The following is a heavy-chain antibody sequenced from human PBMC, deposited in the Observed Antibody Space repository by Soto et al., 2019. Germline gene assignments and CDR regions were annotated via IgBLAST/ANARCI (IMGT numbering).Heavy chain of an antibody. CDR1: GTIFSSYT. J-gene: IGHJ6*02. CDR2: IIPILGET. Sequence: QVQLVQSGAEVKKPGSSVRVSCKASGTIFSSYTISWVRQAPGQGLEWMGRIIPILGETNSAQKFQGRVTLTADKSTNTAYMELNSLRLEDTALYCARGLGGRMDDWGQGTTVTVSS. V-gene: IGHV1-69*08. D-gene: IGHD3-16*01. CDR3: ARGLGGRMDD.